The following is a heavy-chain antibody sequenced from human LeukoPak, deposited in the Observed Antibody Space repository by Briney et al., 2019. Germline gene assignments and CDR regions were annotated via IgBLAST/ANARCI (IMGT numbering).Heavy chain of an antibody. CDR3: TRGAPVGSSREFDY. J-gene: IGHJ4*02. CDR1: GYSISSGYY. D-gene: IGHD5-24*01. V-gene: IGHV4-38-2*02. Sequence: SETLSLTCTVSGYSISSGYYWGWIRQPPGKGLEWIGSIYQSGITYYNPSLKSRVTISVDTSKNQFSLQLNSVTPEDTAVCYCTRGAPVGSSREFDYWGQGTLVTVSS. CDR2: IYQSGIT.